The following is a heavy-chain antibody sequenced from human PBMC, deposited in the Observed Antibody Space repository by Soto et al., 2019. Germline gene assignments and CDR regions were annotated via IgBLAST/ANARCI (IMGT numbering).Heavy chain of an antibody. Sequence: HPGGSLRLSCAASGFTFSSYGMHWVRQAPGKGLEWVAVIWYDGSNKYYADSVKGRFTISRDNSKNTLYLQMNSLRAEDTAVYYCARDLGRAVAGNFDYWGQGTLVTVSS. CDR3: ARDLGRAVAGNFDY. D-gene: IGHD6-19*01. CDR1: GFTFSSYG. V-gene: IGHV3-33*01. CDR2: IWYDGSNK. J-gene: IGHJ4*02.